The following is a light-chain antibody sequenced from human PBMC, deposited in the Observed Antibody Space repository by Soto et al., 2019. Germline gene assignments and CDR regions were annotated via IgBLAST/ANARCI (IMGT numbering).Light chain of an antibody. CDR2: AAL. CDR3: QQSYSTLSIT. J-gene: IGKJ5*01. V-gene: IGKV1-39*01. Sequence: DIQMTQSPSSLSASVGDRVTITCRASESIARHLKWYQQKPGKAPKLLIYAALSLQNGVPSRFRGGGSVTDFTLTISNLQPEDFATYYCQQSYSTLSITFGQGTRLEIK. CDR1: ESIARH.